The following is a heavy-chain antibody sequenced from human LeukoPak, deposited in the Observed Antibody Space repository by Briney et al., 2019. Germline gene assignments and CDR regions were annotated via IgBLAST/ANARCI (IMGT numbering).Heavy chain of an antibody. CDR2: ISSSSSYI. V-gene: IGHV3-21*01. CDR3: ARRRGYYFDY. D-gene: IGHD3-10*01. CDR1: GFTFSSYG. Sequence: GGSLRLSCAASGFTFSSYGLHWVRQAPGKGLEWVSSISSSSSYIYYADSVKGRFTISRDNAKNSLYLQMNSLRAEDTAVYYCARRRGYYFDYWGQGTLVTVSS. J-gene: IGHJ4*02.